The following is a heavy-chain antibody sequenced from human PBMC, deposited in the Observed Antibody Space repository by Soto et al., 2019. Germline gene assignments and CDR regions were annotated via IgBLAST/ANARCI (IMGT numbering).Heavy chain of an antibody. D-gene: IGHD6-25*01. CDR1: GFTFSSYG. V-gene: IGHV3-33*01. CDR3: ARNGYTPGYYYYYYMDV. J-gene: IGHJ6*03. CDR2: IWYDGSNK. Sequence: QVQLVESGGGVVQPGRSLRLSCAASGFTFSSYGMHWVRQAPGKGLEWVAVIWYDGSNKYYADSVKGRFTISRDNSKNTLYLQMNSLRAEDTAVYYCARNGYTPGYYYYYYMDVWGKGTTVTVSS.